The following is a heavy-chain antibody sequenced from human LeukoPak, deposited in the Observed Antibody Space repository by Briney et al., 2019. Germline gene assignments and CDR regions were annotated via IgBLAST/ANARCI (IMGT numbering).Heavy chain of an antibody. CDR1: GGTFSSNA. V-gene: IGHV1-69*06. Sequence: SVKVSCKASGGTFSSNAISWVRQAPGQGLEWMGGIIPIFGTANYAQKFQGRVTITADKSTSTAYMELSSLRSEDTAVYYCAAVEMATRYFDYWGQGTLVTVSS. D-gene: IGHD5-24*01. J-gene: IGHJ4*02. CDR2: IIPIFGTA. CDR3: AAVEMATRYFDY.